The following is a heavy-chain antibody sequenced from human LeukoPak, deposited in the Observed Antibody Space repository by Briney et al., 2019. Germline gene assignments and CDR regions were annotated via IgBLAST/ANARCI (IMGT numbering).Heavy chain of an antibody. Sequence: GGSLRLSCAASGFTFSSYAMSWVRQAPGKGLEWVSGISGSAGSTYYADSVKGRFTISRDNSKNTLYLQMNGLRAGDTAVYYCVREGGAVSGTGAFDIWGQGTLVTVSS. CDR1: GFTFSSYA. CDR2: ISGSAGST. J-gene: IGHJ3*02. CDR3: VREGGAVSGTGAFDI. D-gene: IGHD6-19*01. V-gene: IGHV3-23*01.